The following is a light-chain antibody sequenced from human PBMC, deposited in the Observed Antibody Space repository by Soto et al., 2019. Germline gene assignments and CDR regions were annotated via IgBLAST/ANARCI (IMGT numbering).Light chain of an antibody. V-gene: IGKV3-15*01. J-gene: IGKJ1*01. Sequence: ESVMPECRGTLTESPGERVTLSCRASQSFSSDLAWYQQKPGQAPRLLIYGASTRATGIPARFSGSGSGTEFTLTISSLQSEDFAVYYCQQYNTWPRTFGQGTMV. CDR1: QSFSSD. CDR3: QQYNTWPRT. CDR2: GAS.